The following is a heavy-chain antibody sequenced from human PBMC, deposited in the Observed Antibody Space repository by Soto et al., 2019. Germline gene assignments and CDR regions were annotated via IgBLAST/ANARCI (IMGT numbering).Heavy chain of an antibody. V-gene: IGHV4-38-2*02. CDR3: ARDGYCSSTSCAAYYYYGMGV. CDR2: IYHSGST. CDR1: GYSISSGYY. D-gene: IGHD2-2*03. Sequence: VSGYSISSGYYWGWIRQPPGKGLEWIGSIYHSGSTYYNPSLKSRVTISVDTSKNQFSLKLSSVTAADTAVYYCARDGYCSSTSCAAYYYYGMGVWGQGTTVTVSS. J-gene: IGHJ6*02.